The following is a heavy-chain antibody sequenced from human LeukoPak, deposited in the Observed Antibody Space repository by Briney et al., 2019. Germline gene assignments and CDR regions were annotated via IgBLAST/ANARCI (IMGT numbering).Heavy chain of an antibody. CDR2: ISSSSSYV. V-gene: IGHV3-21*01. Sequence: GGSLRLSCAASGFTFSTYSMKWVRQAPGKGREWVSSISSSSSYVYYADSVKGRFTISRDNAKNSLYLQMNSLRAEDTAVYYCAKETWPGDWGQGALVTVSS. CDR3: AKETWPGD. J-gene: IGHJ4*02. CDR1: GFTFSTYS. D-gene: IGHD3-10*01.